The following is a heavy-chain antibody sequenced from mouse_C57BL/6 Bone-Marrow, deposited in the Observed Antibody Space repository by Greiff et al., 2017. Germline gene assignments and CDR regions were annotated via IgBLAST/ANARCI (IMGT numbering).Heavy chain of an antibody. J-gene: IGHJ4*01. CDR2: IDPSDSYT. Sequence: QVQLQQPGAELVRPGTSVKLSCKASGYTFTSYWMHWVKQRPGQGLEWIGVIDPSDSYTNYNQKFKGKATLTVDTSSSTAYMQLSSLTSEDSAVYYCATYDYDGYDAMDYWGQGTSVTVSS. D-gene: IGHD2-4*01. CDR1: GYTFTSYW. CDR3: ATYDYDGYDAMDY. V-gene: IGHV1-59*01.